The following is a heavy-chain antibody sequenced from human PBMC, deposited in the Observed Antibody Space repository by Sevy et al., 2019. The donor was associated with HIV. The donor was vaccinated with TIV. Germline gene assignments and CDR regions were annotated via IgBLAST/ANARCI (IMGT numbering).Heavy chain of an antibody. J-gene: IGHJ4*02. D-gene: IGHD3-16*01. CDR2: INPRSGDT. V-gene: IGHV1-2*02. CDR3: ARGLFGGRFVTISELGY. CDR1: GYTFSDFY. Sequence: GESLKISCEASGYTFSDFYIHWVRQAPGQGLEWMGWINPRSGDTNYAQTFQGRVTMTRDTSISTAYMELIRLSSDDTALYYCARGLFGGRFVTISELGYWGQGTLVTVSS.